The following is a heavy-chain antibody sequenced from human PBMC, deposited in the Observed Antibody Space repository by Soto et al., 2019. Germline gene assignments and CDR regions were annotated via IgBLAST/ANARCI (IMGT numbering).Heavy chain of an antibody. V-gene: IGHV3-30-3*01. CDR3: ARDGYHYDFWKEPLTYYYYYGMDV. Sequence: GGSLRLSCAASGFTFSSYAMHWVRQAPGKGLEWVAVISYDGSNKYYADSVKGRFSISRDNSKNTLYLQMNSLRAEDTAVYYCARDGYHYDFWKEPLTYYYYYGMDVWGQGTTVTVSS. D-gene: IGHD3-3*01. CDR2: ISYDGSNK. CDR1: GFTFSSYA. J-gene: IGHJ6*02.